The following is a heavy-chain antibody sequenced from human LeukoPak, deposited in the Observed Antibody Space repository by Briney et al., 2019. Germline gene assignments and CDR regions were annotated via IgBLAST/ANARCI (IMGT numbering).Heavy chain of an antibody. CDR3: STSYLAVAGYYFDY. D-gene: IGHD6-19*01. V-gene: IGHV3-15*07. J-gene: IGHJ4*02. CDR1: GFTFTNAW. CDR2: IKSKTDGETT. Sequence: GGSLRLSCAAAGFTFTNAWMNWVRQAPGKGLEWVGRIKSKTDGETTDYAAPVKGRFTISRDDSKYTLFLQMNSLKTEDTAVYYCSTSYLAVAGYYFDYWGQGTPVTVSS.